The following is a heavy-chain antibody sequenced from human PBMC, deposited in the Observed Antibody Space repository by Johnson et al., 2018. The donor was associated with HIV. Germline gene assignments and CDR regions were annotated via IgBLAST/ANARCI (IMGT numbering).Heavy chain of an antibody. D-gene: IGHD3-10*01. J-gene: IGHJ3*02. CDR2: INSDGSST. CDR1: GFTFSTNW. V-gene: IGHV3-74*02. Sequence: VLLVESGGGLIQPGGSLRLSCVGSGFTFSTNWMHWVRQAPWKGLVWVSRINSDGSSTSYADSVKGRFTISRDNAKNTLYLQMDSLGAEDTAVYYCARVQLLADDVFNIWGQGTMVTVSS. CDR3: ARVQLLADDVFNI.